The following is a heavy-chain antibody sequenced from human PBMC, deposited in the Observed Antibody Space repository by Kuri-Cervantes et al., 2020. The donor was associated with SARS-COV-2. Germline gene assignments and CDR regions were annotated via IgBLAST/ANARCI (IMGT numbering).Heavy chain of an antibody. V-gene: IGHV7-4-1*02. CDR2: INTNTGNP. CDR1: GGTFSSYA. Sequence: SVKVSCKASGGTFSSYAISWVRQAPGQGLEWMGWINTNTGNPTYAQGFTGRFVFSLDTSVSTAYLQISSLKAEDTAVYYSARDPTITIFGVVITYDAFDIWGQGTMVTVSS. D-gene: IGHD3-3*01. CDR3: ARDPTITIFGVVITYDAFDI. J-gene: IGHJ3*02.